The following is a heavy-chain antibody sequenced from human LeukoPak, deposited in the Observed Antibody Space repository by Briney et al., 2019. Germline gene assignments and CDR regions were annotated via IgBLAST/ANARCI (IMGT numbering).Heavy chain of an antibody. Sequence: SVKVSCKASGGTFSSYAISWVRQAPGQGLEWMGGIIPIFGTANYAQKFQGRVTITADESTSTAYMELSSLRSEDTAVYYCAREVLNDYGDYYYGMDVWGQGTTVTVSS. CDR1: GGTFSSYA. CDR2: IIPIFGTA. J-gene: IGHJ6*02. CDR3: AREVLNDYGDYYYGMDV. D-gene: IGHD4-17*01. V-gene: IGHV1-69*13.